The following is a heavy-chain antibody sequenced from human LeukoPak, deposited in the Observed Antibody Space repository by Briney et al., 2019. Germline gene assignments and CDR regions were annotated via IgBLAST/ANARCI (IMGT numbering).Heavy chain of an antibody. D-gene: IGHD6-19*01. CDR1: DGSISSDTYY. Sequence: SETLSLTCTVSDGSISSDTYYWDWIRQPPGKGLEWIGSIYSSGSTYYNPSLKSRVTLSVDASKNQFSLKLSAVTAADTAVYYCAREGSSGYYPNWFDPWGQGTLVTVSS. CDR3: AREGSSGYYPNWFDP. V-gene: IGHV4-39*07. J-gene: IGHJ5*02. CDR2: IYSSGST.